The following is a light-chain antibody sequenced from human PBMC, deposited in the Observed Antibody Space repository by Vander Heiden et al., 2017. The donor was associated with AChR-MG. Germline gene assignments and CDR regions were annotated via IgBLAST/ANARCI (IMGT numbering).Light chain of an antibody. CDR1: QSVSSNY. CDR2: GAS. J-gene: IGKJ2*01. CDR3: QQYGSSPPHT. Sequence: EIVLTQPPGTLSLSPGERATLSCRASQSVSSNYLAWYQQKPGQAPRLLIFGASSRATGIPDRFSGSGSGTDFTLTISRLEPQDFALYYCQQYGSSPPHTFGQGTKLEIK. V-gene: IGKV3-20*01.